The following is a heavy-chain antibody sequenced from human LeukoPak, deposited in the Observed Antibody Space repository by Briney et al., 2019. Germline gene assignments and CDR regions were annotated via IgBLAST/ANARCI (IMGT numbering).Heavy chain of an antibody. D-gene: IGHD3-16*01. J-gene: IGHJ5*02. Sequence: SGPTLVNPTQTLTLTCTFSGFSLSSGGVGVAWIRQPPGKALEWLALVYWDDDKRFSPSLRTRLSITKHTSKNQVVLTMPNMNPVHTATYYCAHTPSTYGVMHPWGQGTLVTVSS. CDR1: GFSLSSGGVG. CDR3: AHTPSTYGVMHP. V-gene: IGHV2-5*02. CDR2: VYWDDDK.